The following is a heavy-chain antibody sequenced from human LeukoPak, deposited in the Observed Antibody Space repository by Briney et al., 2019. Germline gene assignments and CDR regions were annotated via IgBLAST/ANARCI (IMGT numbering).Heavy chain of an antibody. V-gene: IGHV4-59*08. CDR1: GGSISSYY. Sequence: IPSETLSLTCTVSGGSISSYYWSWIRQPPGKGLEWIGYIYYSGSTNYNPSLKSRVTISVDTSKNQFSLKLSSVTAADTAVYYCATSLSGSYYWWFDPWGQGTLVTVSS. D-gene: IGHD1-26*01. CDR3: ATSLSGSYYWWFDP. CDR2: IYYSGST. J-gene: IGHJ5*02.